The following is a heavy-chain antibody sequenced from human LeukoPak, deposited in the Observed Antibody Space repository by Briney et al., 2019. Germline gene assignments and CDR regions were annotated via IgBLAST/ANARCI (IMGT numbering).Heavy chain of an antibody. CDR2: ISGSGGST. V-gene: IGHV3-23*01. Sequence: GGSLRLSCAASGFTFSSYAMSWVRQAPGKGLEWVSAISGSGGSTYYADSVKGRFTISRDNSKNSLYLQMNSLRAEDTAVYYCARDACIRGGDCYLDAFDIWGQGTMVTVSS. D-gene: IGHD2-21*02. J-gene: IGHJ3*02. CDR1: GFTFSSYA. CDR3: ARDACIRGGDCYLDAFDI.